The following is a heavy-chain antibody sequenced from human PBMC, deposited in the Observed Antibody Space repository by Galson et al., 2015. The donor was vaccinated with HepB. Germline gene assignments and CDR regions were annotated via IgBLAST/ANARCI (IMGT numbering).Heavy chain of an antibody. CDR2: IYPGDSDT. V-gene: IGHV5-51*03. CDR1: GYSFTSYW. D-gene: IGHD3-22*01. Sequence: QSGAEVKEPGESLKISCKGSGYSFTSYWIAWVRQMPGKGLEWMGHIYPGDSDTTYSPSFQGQVTISADKSISTAYLQWNSLKASDTAMYYCARTYYDSSGYYRHDYWGQGTLVTVSS. CDR3: ARTYYDSSGYYRHDY. J-gene: IGHJ4*02.